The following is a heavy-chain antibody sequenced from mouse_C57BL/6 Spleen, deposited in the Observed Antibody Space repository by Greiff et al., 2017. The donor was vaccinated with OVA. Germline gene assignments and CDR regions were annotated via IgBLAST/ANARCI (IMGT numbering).Heavy chain of an antibody. D-gene: IGHD4-1*01. Sequence: VKLQESGPGLVQPSQSLSITCTVSGFSLTSYGVHWVRQPPGKGLEWLGVIWSGGSTDYNAAFISRLSISKDNSKSQVFFKMNSLQADDTAIYYCAKKGAGTRDAMDYWGQGTSVTVSS. CDR2: IWSGGST. V-gene: IGHV2-4*01. CDR3: AKKGAGTRDAMDY. CDR1: GFSLTSYG. J-gene: IGHJ4*01.